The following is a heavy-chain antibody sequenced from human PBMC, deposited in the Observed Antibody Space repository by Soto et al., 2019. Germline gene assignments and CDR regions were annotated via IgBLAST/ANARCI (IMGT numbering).Heavy chain of an antibody. D-gene: IGHD3-3*01. CDR1: GGTFSSYA. Sequence: ASVKVSCKASGGTFSSYAISWVRQAPGQGLEWMGGIIPIFGTANYAQKFQGRVTITADESTSTAYMELSSLRSEDTAVYYCARVREERITIFGDYGMDVWGQGTTVTVSS. V-gene: IGHV1-69*13. CDR3: ARVREERITIFGDYGMDV. J-gene: IGHJ6*02. CDR2: IIPIFGTA.